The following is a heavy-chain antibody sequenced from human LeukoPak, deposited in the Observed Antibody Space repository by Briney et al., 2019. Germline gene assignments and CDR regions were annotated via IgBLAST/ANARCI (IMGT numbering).Heavy chain of an antibody. Sequence: ASVKVSCKASGYTFTSYGISWVRQAPGQGLEWMGWISAYNGNTNYAQKLQGRVTMTTDTSTSTAYMELRSLRSDDTAVYYCARSLGYCSSTSCTAFDYWGQGTLVTVSS. CDR1: GYTFTSYG. V-gene: IGHV1-18*01. CDR3: ARSLGYCSSTSCTAFDY. J-gene: IGHJ4*02. CDR2: ISAYNGNT. D-gene: IGHD2-2*01.